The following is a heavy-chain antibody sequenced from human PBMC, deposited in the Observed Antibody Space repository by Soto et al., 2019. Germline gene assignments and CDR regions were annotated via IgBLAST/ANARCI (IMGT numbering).Heavy chain of an antibody. CDR3: ASAPPPDSSSWSIYYYYGMDV. Sequence: EASVKVSCKASGGTFSSYAISWVRQAPGQGLEWMGGIIPIFGTANYAQKFQGRVTITADESTSTAYMELSSLRSEDTAVYYCASAPPPDSSSWSIYYYYGMDVWGQGTTVTVSS. V-gene: IGHV1-69*13. CDR2: IIPIFGTA. D-gene: IGHD6-13*01. J-gene: IGHJ6*02. CDR1: GGTFSSYA.